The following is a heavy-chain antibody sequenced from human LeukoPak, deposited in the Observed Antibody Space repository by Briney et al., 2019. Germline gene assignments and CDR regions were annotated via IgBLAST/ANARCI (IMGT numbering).Heavy chain of an antibody. V-gene: IGHV1-18*01. CDR1: GYTFTSYG. D-gene: IGHD3-22*01. CDR3: ARAVANGVRLLLRRDAFDI. J-gene: IGHJ3*02. Sequence: ASVKVSCKASGYTFTSYGISWVRQAPGQGLEWMGWISAYNGNTNYAQKFQGRVTMTRDTSTSTVYMELSSLRSEDTAVYYCARAVANGVRLLLRRDAFDIWGQGTMVTVSS. CDR2: ISAYNGNT.